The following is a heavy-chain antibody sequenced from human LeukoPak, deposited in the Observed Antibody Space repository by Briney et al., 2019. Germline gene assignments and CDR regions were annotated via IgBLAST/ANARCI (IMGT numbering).Heavy chain of an antibody. J-gene: IGHJ6*02. V-gene: IGHV3-23*01. CDR1: GFTFSSYA. D-gene: IGHD3-10*01. CDR2: ISGSGGST. CDR3: AKDRGSYYMYGMDV. Sequence: GGSLRLSFAASGFTFSSYALSWVRQAPGRGLEWVSAISGSGGSTYYADSVNGRFTISRDNSKNTLYLQMNSLRAEDTAVYYCAKDRGSYYMYGMDVWGQGTTVTVSS.